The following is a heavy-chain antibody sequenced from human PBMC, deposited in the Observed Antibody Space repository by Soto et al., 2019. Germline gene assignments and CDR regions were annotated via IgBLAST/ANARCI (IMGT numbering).Heavy chain of an antibody. Sequence: SVKVSCKASGGTFSSYAISWVRQAPGQGLEWMGGIIPIFGTANYAQKFQGRVTITADESTSTAYMELSSLRSEDTAVYFCARGPGMGSGYYYDFDYWGQGTLVTVSS. D-gene: IGHD3-22*01. CDR3: ARGPGMGSGYYYDFDY. CDR1: GGTFSSYA. J-gene: IGHJ4*02. CDR2: IIPIFGTA. V-gene: IGHV1-69*13.